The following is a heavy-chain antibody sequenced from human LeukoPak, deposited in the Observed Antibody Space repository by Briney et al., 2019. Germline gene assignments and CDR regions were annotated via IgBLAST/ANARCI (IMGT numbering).Heavy chain of an antibody. CDR1: GGSISSYY. J-gene: IGHJ3*02. D-gene: IGHD3-3*01. CDR3: ARGSRVFWSGYTPVAFDI. CDR2: IYYSGST. V-gene: IGHV4-59*01. Sequence: SETLSLTCTVSGGSISSYYWSWIRQPPGKGLEWIGYIYYSGSTNYNPSLKSRVTISVDTSKNQFSLKLSSVTAADTAVYYCARGSRVFWSGYTPVAFDIWGQGTMVTVSS.